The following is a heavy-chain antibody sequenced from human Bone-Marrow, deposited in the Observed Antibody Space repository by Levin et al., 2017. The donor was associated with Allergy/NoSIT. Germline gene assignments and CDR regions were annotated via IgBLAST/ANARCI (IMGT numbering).Heavy chain of an antibody. V-gene: IGHV1-2*06. Sequence: SVKVSCKASGYIFSDYFLYWMRQVPGHGLEWMGRISPNNGDTNYAEKFQGRVTMTRDTSSNTAYMELNSLTSDDTAVYYCAGAACASTWCSTYFDYWGRGTLITVAS. D-gene: IGHD6-13*01. CDR2: ISPNNGDT. CDR1: GYIFSDYF. CDR3: AGAACASTWCSTYFDY. J-gene: IGHJ4*02.